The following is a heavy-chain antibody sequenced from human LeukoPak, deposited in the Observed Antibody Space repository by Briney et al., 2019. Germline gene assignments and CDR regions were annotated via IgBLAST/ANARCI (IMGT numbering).Heavy chain of an antibody. J-gene: IGHJ4*02. Sequence: PGRSLRLSCAASGFTFSSYAMHWVRQAPGKGLEWVAVMSYDGSNKYYADSVKGRFAISRDKSKNTLYLQMNSLRAEDTAVYYCARGSIAVAGTGGFDYWGQGTLVTVSS. V-gene: IGHV3-30*09. CDR2: MSYDGSNK. CDR1: GFTFSSYA. CDR3: ARGSIAVAGTGGFDY. D-gene: IGHD6-19*01.